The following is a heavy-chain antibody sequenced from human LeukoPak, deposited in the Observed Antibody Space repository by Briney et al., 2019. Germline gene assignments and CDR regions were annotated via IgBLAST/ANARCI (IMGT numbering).Heavy chain of an antibody. CDR2: IYHSGST. CDR1: GYSISSGYY. D-gene: IGHD1-26*01. Sequence: SETLSLTCTISGYSISSGYYWGWIRQPPGKGLEWIGSIYHSGSTYYNPSLKSRVTFSVDTSKNQFSLKLSSVTAADTAVYYCARSSWSLFDYWGQGILVTVSS. CDR3: ARSSWSLFDY. J-gene: IGHJ4*02. V-gene: IGHV4-38-2*02.